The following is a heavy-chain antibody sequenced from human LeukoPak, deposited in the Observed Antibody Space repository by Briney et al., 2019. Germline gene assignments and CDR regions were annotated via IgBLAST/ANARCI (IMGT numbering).Heavy chain of an antibody. CDR3: VALGDRIY. Sequence: GGSLRLSCAASGFTFSSYWMSWVRQAPGKGLEWVANIKQDGSEKYYVDSVKGRFTISRENAKNSLYLQMNSLRAGDTAVYYCVALGDRIYWGQGTLVTVSS. CDR2: IKQDGSEK. D-gene: IGHD2-21*02. CDR1: GFTFSSYW. V-gene: IGHV3-7*01. J-gene: IGHJ4*02.